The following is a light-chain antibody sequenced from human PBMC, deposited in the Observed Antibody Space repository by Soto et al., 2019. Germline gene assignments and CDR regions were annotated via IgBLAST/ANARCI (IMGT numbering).Light chain of an antibody. V-gene: IGLV1-40*01. CDR3: CSYAGTSTHTV. J-gene: IGLJ7*01. Sequence: QSVLTQPPSVSGAPGQRVSISCTGTSSNIGAGYDVHWYQHLPGTAPKLLIFGDINRPSGVPDRFSGSKSGTSASLAITGLQAEDEADYYCCSYAGTSTHTVFGGGTQLTVL. CDR2: GDI. CDR1: SSNIGAGYD.